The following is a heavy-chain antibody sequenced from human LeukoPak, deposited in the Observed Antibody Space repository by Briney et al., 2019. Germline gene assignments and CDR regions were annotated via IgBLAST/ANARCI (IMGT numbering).Heavy chain of an antibody. CDR1: GFTFRDYC. V-gene: IGHV1-2*02. J-gene: IGHJ3*02. CDR3: AREGSSASGQDWYAFDT. Sequence: ASVRVSCKASGFTFRDYCVQWVRQVPGQGLEWVGWMYFNSGATRYAPKFQGRVTLTGDTSINTVYMELVSLGSDDTAMYYCAREGSSASGQDWYAFDTWGQETMVTVSS. CDR2: MYFNSGAT. D-gene: IGHD5-12*01.